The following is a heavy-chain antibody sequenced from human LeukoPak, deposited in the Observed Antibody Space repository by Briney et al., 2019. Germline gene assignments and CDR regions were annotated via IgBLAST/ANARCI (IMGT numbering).Heavy chain of an antibody. CDR1: GYTFTGYY. CDR3: ARRGYYYESGNYYYYYYMDV. D-gene: IGHD3-22*01. CDR2: INTDSGGT. V-gene: IGHV1-2*02. Sequence: ASVKVSCKTSGYTFTGYYLHWVRQAPGQGLEWMGWINTDSGGTNYAQKFQARVSMTKDASISTAYMQLSRLRSADTAVYYCARRGYYYESGNYYYYYYMDVWGKGTTVTVSS. J-gene: IGHJ6*03.